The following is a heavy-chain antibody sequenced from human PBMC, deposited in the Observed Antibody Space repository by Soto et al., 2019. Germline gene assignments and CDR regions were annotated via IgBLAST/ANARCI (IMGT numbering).Heavy chain of an antibody. CDR2: FYFGSSK. D-gene: IGHD2-15*01. J-gene: IGHJ5*02. CDR1: GGSTRGGKFY. V-gene: IGHV4-39*01. CDR3: ARSPDETPQNLRWFRFDP. Sequence: QLQLQVSGPGLVKPSETLSLTCTISGGSTRGGKFYWGWLRQTPAKGLEWIGIFYFGSSKYYNPSFKSLVTLSVDAPKNHFTLRLKSVTVADTGIYYCARSPDETPQNLRWFRFDPWGQGILVIVSS.